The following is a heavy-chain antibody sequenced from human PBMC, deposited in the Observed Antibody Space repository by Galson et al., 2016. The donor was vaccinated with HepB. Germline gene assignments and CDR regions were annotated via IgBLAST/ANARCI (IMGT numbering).Heavy chain of an antibody. V-gene: IGHV4-31*03. CDR1: GGSISSGGYS. D-gene: IGHD6-13*01. Sequence: TLSLTCSVSGGSISSGGYSWSWIRQHPGKGLECIGYIYYSGRTYYNPSLKSRVTISVDTSNNQFSLKVSSVTAADTAVYFCAREDGGSSSPNAFDIWPRDNGHRLF. CDR3: AREDGGSSSPNAFDI. J-gene: IGHJ3*02. CDR2: IYYSGRT.